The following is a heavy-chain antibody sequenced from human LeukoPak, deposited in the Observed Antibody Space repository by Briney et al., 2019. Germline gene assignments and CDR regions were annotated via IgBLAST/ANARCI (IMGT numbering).Heavy chain of an antibody. D-gene: IGHD2-2*01. Sequence: PGGSLRLSCAASGFTFSSYGMHWVRQAPGKGLEWVAFIRYDGSNKYYADSVKGRFTISRDNSKNTLYLQMNSLRAEDTAVYYCAKDPHCTSTNCYFSPIGYFDLWGRGTLVTVSS. CDR3: AKDPHCTSTNCYFSPIGYFDL. V-gene: IGHV3-30*02. CDR2: IRYDGSNK. J-gene: IGHJ2*01. CDR1: GFTFSSYG.